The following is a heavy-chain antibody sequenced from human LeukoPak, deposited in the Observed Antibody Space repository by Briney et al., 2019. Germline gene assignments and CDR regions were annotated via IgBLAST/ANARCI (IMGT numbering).Heavy chain of an antibody. D-gene: IGHD3-16*02. CDR3: ARDKLYYDYVWGSYRSIYYYYGMDV. CDR2: ISASGGST. J-gene: IGHJ6*02. Sequence: GGSLRLSCAASGFTFNNYAMSWVRQAPGKGLEWVSDISASGGSTDYADSVKGRFTISRDNSKNTLHLQMNSLRAEDTAVYYCARDKLYYDYVWGSYRSIYYYYGMDVWGQGTTVTVSS. CDR1: GFTFNNYA. V-gene: IGHV3-23*01.